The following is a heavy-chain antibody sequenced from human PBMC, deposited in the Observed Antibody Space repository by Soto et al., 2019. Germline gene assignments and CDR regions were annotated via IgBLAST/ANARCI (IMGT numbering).Heavy chain of an antibody. CDR1: GFTFGSYS. V-gene: IGHV3-21*01. D-gene: IGHD3-16*01. CDR3: ASEKSGLNAFDI. CDR2: ISSSSSYI. J-gene: IGHJ3*02. Sequence: GGSLRLSCAASGFTFGSYSVNWVRQAPGKGLEWVSSISSSSSYIYYADSVKGRFTISRDNAKNSLYLQMNSLRAEDTAVYYCASEKSGLNAFDIWGQGTMVTVSS.